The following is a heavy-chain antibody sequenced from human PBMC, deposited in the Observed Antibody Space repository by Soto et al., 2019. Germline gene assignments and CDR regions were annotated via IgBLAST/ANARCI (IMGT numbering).Heavy chain of an antibody. CDR2: VSGNNGDT. CDR3: ARDISYYHYDSGYSNFDY. Sequence: QVQLVQSGAEVKRPGASVKVSCRVAGYTFNGYGISWMRQAPGQGLEWMGWVSGNNGDTKYVEKYQGRVTMTIDTSTSTAYMELRSLRSDDTAVYYCARDISYYHYDSGYSNFDYWGQGTLVTVSP. CDR1: GYTFNGYG. J-gene: IGHJ4*02. D-gene: IGHD3-22*01. V-gene: IGHV1-18*01.